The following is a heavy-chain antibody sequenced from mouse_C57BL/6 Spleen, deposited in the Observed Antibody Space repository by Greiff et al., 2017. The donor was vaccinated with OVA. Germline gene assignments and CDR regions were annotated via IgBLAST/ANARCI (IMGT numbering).Heavy chain of an antibody. Sequence: EVKLEESGAELVKPGASVKLSCTASGFNIKDYYMHWVKQRTEQGLEWIGRIDPEDGETKYAPKFQGKATITADTSSNTAYLQLSSLTSEDTAVYYCARWRWFLQPKGYYAMDYWGQGTSVTVSS. D-gene: IGHD2-3*01. J-gene: IGHJ4*01. CDR1: GFNIKDYY. CDR3: ARWRWFLQPKGYYAMDY. V-gene: IGHV14-2*01. CDR2: IDPEDGET.